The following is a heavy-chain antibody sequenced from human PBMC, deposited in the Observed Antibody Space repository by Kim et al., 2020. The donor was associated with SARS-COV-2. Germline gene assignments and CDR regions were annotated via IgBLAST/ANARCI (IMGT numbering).Heavy chain of an antibody. J-gene: IGHJ3*02. Sequence: SETLSLTCTVSGGSVSSGSYYWSWIRQPPGKGLEWIGYIYYSGSTNYNPSLKSRVTISVDTSKNQFSLKLSSVTAADTAVYYCARGPYYDILTGNDAFD. V-gene: IGHV4-61*01. CDR2: IYYSGST. D-gene: IGHD3-9*01. CDR1: GGSVSSGSYY. CDR3: ARGPYYDILTGNDAFD.